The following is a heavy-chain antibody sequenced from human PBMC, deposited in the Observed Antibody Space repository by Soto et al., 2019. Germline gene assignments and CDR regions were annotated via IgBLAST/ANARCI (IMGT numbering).Heavy chain of an antibody. CDR1: GYTFTSYD. D-gene: IGHD6-19*01. Sequence: QVQLVQSGAEVKKPGASVKVSCKASGYTFTSYDINWVRQATGQGLEWMGWMNPNSGNTGYAQKFQGRVTMTRNTSKSNDDMELSSLRSEDTAVYYCARERGASSPFDYWGQGTLVPVSS. J-gene: IGHJ4*02. CDR2: MNPNSGNT. CDR3: ARERGASSPFDY. V-gene: IGHV1-8*01.